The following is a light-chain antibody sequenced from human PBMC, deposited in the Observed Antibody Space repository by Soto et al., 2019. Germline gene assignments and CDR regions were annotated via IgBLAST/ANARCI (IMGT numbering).Light chain of an antibody. J-gene: IGLJ1*01. CDR3: AVWDNSRNGVA. Sequence: QSVLTQTPSASGTPGQRVTISCSGSNSNMGRNYVYWYQQVPGTAPKLLMYRNDVRPSWVPDRFTGSKSGTSASLAISGVRSEDEADYYCAVWDNSRNGVAFGAGTKVTVL. CDR1: NSNMGRNY. CDR2: RND. V-gene: IGLV1-47*01.